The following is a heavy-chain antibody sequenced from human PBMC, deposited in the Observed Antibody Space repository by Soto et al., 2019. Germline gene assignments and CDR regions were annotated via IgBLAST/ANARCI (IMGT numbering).Heavy chain of an antibody. D-gene: IGHD1-26*01. Sequence: QVQLVESGGGVVQPGRSLRLSCEASGFTFSGYGMHWVRQAPGKGLEWVAVISYYGTNEYYDDSVKGRFTISRDNSTNTLYLQMNILRIEDTAVYFCAKEDPSGRYSLDYWGQGAQVNVSS. CDR2: ISYYGTNE. CDR3: AKEDPSGRYSLDY. V-gene: IGHV3-30*18. J-gene: IGHJ4*02. CDR1: GFTFSGYG.